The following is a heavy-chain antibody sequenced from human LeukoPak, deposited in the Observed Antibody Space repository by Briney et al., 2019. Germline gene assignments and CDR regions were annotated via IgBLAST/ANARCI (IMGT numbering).Heavy chain of an antibody. Sequence: SETLSLTCTVSGDSISGTSYYWGWIRQPPGTGLEWIGNIYHSGSTYYNPSLQSRVTISVDTSKNQFSLKLSSVTAADTAVYYCARRRSSWFFHHYFDYWGQGTLVTVSS. CDR1: GDSISGTSYY. V-gene: IGHV4-39*01. J-gene: IGHJ4*02. CDR2: IYHSGST. CDR3: ARRRSSWFFHHYFDY. D-gene: IGHD6-13*01.